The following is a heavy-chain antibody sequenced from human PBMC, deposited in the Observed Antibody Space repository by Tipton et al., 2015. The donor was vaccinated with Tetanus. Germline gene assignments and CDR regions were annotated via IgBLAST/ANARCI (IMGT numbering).Heavy chain of an antibody. CDR3: ARATANSAFDF. V-gene: IGHV1-2*02. CDR2: INPNSGGT. CDR1: GYTFTGNY. D-gene: IGHD2-21*02. J-gene: IGHJ4*02. Sequence: QLVQSRPEVKKPGASVKVSCTASGYTFTGNYIHWVRQVPGQRLEWMAWINPNSGGTDFARKFQGRVTVTRDTSISTAYTELSGLRSDVTAVYFCARATANSAFDFWGQGTRVIVSS.